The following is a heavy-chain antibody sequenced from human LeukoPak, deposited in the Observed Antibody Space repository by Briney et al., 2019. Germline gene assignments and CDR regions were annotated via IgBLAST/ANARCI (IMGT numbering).Heavy chain of an antibody. Sequence: GGSLRLSCAASGFTFSSYAMSWVRQAPGKGLEWVSAISGSGGSTYYADSVKGRSTISRDNSKNTLYLQMNSLRAEDTAVYYCAKDSRSGSSLDYWGQGTLVTVSS. CDR3: AKDSRSGSSLDY. CDR1: GFTFSSYA. V-gene: IGHV3-23*01. D-gene: IGHD3-10*01. J-gene: IGHJ4*02. CDR2: ISGSGGST.